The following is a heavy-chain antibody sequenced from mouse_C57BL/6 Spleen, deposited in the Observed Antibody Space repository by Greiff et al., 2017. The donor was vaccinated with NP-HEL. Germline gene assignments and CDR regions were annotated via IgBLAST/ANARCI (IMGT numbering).Heavy chain of an antibody. CDR1: GYSITSGYY. Sequence: EVKLQESGPGLVKPSQSLSLTCSVTGYSITSGYYWNWIRQFPGNKLEWMGYISYDGSNNYNPSLKNRISITRDTSKNQFFLKLNSVTTEDTATYYCARDDGNPFAYWGQGTLVTVSA. D-gene: IGHD2-1*01. J-gene: IGHJ3*01. V-gene: IGHV3-6*01. CDR3: ARDDGNPFAY. CDR2: ISYDGSN.